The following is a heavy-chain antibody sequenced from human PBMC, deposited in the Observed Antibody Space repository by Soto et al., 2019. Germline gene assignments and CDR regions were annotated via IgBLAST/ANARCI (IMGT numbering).Heavy chain of an antibody. Sequence: QVQLVQSGAEVKKPGASVKVSCKASGYTFTSYYMHWVRQAPGQGLEWMGLINPSGGSTSYAQKFQRRVTMTRDMSTSTVYMELSSLRSEDTAVYYCARDGGYCTNGVCYYYYGMDVWGQGTTVTVSS. J-gene: IGHJ6*02. D-gene: IGHD2-8*01. CDR1: GYTFTSYY. V-gene: IGHV1-46*01. CDR2: INPSGGST. CDR3: ARDGGYCTNGVCYYYYGMDV.